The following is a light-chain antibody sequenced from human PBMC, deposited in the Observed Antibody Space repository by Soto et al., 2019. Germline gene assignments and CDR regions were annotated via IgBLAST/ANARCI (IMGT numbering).Light chain of an antibody. Sequence: QSALTQPACVSGSHGQSITISCTGTSSDVGSYNLVSWYQQHPGKAPKLMIYEGSKRPSGVSNRFSGSKSGNTASLTISGLQAEDEADYYCCSYAGSSTYVVFGGGTKVTAL. J-gene: IGLJ2*01. V-gene: IGLV2-23*01. CDR1: SSDVGSYNL. CDR3: CSYAGSSTYVV. CDR2: EGS.